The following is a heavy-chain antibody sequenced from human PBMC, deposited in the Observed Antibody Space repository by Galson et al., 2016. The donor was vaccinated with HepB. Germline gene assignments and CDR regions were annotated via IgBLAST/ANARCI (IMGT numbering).Heavy chain of an antibody. Sequence: PALVKPTQTLTLTCTFSGFSLSPSEVAVGWIRQPPGKALEWLALIYWDDDKRSNASLTSRLTVNKDTSKNQVVLKMTNMDPVDTGTYYCAHSLSTVGGFDPWGQGTLVTVSS. CDR2: IYWDDDK. D-gene: IGHD1-26*01. J-gene: IGHJ5*02. CDR1: GFSLSPSEVA. V-gene: IGHV2-5*02. CDR3: AHSLSTVGGFDP.